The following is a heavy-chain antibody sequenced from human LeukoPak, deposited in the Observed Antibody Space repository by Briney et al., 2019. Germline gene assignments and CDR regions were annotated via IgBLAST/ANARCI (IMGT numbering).Heavy chain of an antibody. CDR3: ARDTIVGGRADFDF. V-gene: IGHV1-2*02. J-gene: IGHJ4*02. D-gene: IGHD1-26*01. Sequence: ASVKVSCKASGYTFNYYYVHWVRQAPGQGLEWMGWINPNSGATYYAQNFQGRVTLTRDTSISTAYMELSSLRSDDTAVFYCARDTIVGGRADFDFWGQGTLVTVSS. CDR2: INPNSGAT. CDR1: GYTFNYYY.